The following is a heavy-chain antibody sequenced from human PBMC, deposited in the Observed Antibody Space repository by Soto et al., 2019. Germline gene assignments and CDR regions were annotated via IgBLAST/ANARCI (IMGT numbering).Heavy chain of an antibody. CDR2: ISYDGSNK. D-gene: IGHD5-18*01. V-gene: IGHV3-30-3*01. CDR1: GFTFSSYA. CDR3: ARDQAAMAPLFGIDY. J-gene: IGHJ4*02. Sequence: GGSLRLSCAASGFTFSSYAMHWVRQAPGKGLEWVAVISYDGSNKYYADSVKGRFTISRDNSKNTLYLQMNSLRAEDTAVYYCARDQAAMAPLFGIDYWGQGTLVTVSS.